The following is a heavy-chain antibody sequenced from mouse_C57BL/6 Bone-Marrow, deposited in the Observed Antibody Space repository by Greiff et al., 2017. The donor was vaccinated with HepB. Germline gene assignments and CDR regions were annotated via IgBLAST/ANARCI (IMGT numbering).Heavy chain of an antibody. CDR2: INPNNGGT. D-gene: IGHD1-1*01. V-gene: IGHV1-26*01. CDR1: GYTFTDYY. J-gene: IGHJ3*01. Sequence: EVQLQQSGPELVKPGASVKISCKASGYTFTDYYMNWVKQSNGKSLEWIGDINPNNGGTSYNQKFKGKATLTVDKSSSTAYMELRSLTSEDSAVYYCAPSAYYYGSSPWFAYWGQGTLVTVSA. CDR3: APSAYYYGSSPWFAY.